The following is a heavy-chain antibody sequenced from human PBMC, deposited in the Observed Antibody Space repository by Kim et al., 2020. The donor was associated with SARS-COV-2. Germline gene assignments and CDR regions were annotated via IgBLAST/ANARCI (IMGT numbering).Heavy chain of an antibody. Sequence: SETLSLTCAVSGVSISSDDYSWSWIRQPPGKGLEWIGYIYHSGRAFYNASLKSRVAMSVDTSVDQFSLRLSSVTAAETAVYYCAADRGYGHHDQWGQGTLVTVSS. CDR1: GVSISSDDYS. D-gene: IGHD5-12*01. CDR3: AADRGYGHHDQ. V-gene: IGHV4-30-2*01. CDR2: IYHSGRA. J-gene: IGHJ4*02.